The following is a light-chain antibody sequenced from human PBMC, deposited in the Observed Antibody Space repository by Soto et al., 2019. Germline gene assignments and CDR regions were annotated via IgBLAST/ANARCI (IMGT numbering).Light chain of an antibody. J-gene: IGLJ1*01. V-gene: IGLV2-8*01. CDR1: SSDVGGYNY. CDR3: SSYAGSNNYV. CDR2: EVT. Sequence: QSVLTHPPSASGSPGQSVTISCTGTSSDVGGYNYVSWYQRHPGKAPKLMIFEVTKRPSGVPDRFSGSKSGNTASLTVSGLQAEDESDSYCSSYAGSNNYVFGAETKVTVL.